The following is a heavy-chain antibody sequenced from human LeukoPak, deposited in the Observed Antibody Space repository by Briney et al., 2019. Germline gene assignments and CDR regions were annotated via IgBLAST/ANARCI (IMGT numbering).Heavy chain of an antibody. CDR3: AKGRLFVRDGTDY. V-gene: IGHV3-23*01. CDR2: ISGSGGST. CDR1: GFTFSSYS. D-gene: IGHD2-21*01. J-gene: IGHJ4*02. Sequence: GGSLRLSCAASGFTFSSYSMNWVRQAPGKGLEWVSAISGSGGSTYYADSVKGRFTISRDNSKNTLYLQMNSLRAEDTAVYYCAKGRLFVRDGTDYWGQGTLVTVSS.